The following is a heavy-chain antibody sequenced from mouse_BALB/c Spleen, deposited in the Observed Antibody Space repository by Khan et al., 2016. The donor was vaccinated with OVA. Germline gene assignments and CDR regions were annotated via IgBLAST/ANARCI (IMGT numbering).Heavy chain of an antibody. CDR2: INPTSGYT. V-gene: IGHV1-7*01. CDR1: GYTFTTYW. J-gene: IGHJ2*01. CDR3: GRDRIDY. Sequence: VQLQESGAELAKPGASVKMSCKASGYTFTTYWMHWVKQRPGQGLEWIGYINPTSGYTDYNEKFKDKATLSADKSSSTAYMQLSSLTSEDSAVYYCGRDRIDYWGQGTTLTVSS.